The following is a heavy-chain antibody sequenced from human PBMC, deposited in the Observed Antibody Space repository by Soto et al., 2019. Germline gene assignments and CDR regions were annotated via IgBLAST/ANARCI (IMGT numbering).Heavy chain of an antibody. CDR1: GFTFDDYT. Sequence: PGGSLRLSCAASGFTFDDYTMHWVRQAPGKGLEWVSLISWDGGSTYYADSVKGRFTISRDNSKNSLYLQMNSLRTEDTALYYCAKDLGYCTNGVCYTLDYWGQGTLVTVSS. J-gene: IGHJ4*02. CDR3: AKDLGYCTNGVCYTLDY. CDR2: ISWDGGST. V-gene: IGHV3-43*01. D-gene: IGHD2-8*01.